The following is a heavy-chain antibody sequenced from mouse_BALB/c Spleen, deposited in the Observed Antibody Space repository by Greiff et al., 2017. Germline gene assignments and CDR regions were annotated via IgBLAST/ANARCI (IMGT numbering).Heavy chain of an antibody. CDR3: AKGVYGAYEYDGGDAMDY. CDR2: ISTYSGNT. J-gene: IGHJ4*01. Sequence: VQLQQSGPELVRPGVSVKISCKGSGYTFTDYAMHWVKQSHAKSLEWIGVISTYSGNTNYNQKFKGKATMTVDKSSSTASMELARLTSEDSAIYYSAKGVYGAYEYDGGDAMDYWGQGTSVTVSS. V-gene: IGHV1-67*01. D-gene: IGHD2-4*01. CDR1: GYTFTDYA.